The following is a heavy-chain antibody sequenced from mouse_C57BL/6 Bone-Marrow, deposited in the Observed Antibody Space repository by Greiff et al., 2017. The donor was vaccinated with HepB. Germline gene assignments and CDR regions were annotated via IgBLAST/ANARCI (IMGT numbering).Heavy chain of an antibody. Sequence: VKLMESGPGLVAPSQSLSITCTVSGFSLTSYGVDWVRQSPGKGLEWLGVIWGVGSTNYNSALKSRLSISKDNSKSQVFLKMNSLQTDDTAMYYCAKLPHYYGSSYDAMDYWGQGTSVTVSS. CDR3: AKLPHYYGSSYDAMDY. D-gene: IGHD1-1*01. CDR2: IWGVGST. J-gene: IGHJ4*01. CDR1: GFSLTSYG. V-gene: IGHV2-6*01.